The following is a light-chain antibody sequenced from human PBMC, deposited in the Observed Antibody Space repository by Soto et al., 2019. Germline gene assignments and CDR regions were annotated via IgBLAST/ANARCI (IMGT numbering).Light chain of an antibody. V-gene: IGKV1-5*01. CDR1: QSVSIW. J-gene: IGKJ1*01. CDR2: DAS. CDR3: QQYNTWT. Sequence: DIQMTQSPSTLSASEGDRVTISFRASQSVSIWLAWYQQKPGRAPKLLIYDASSLESGVPSRFSGSGSGTEFTLTISRLRPDDFATYYCQQYNTWTFGQGTKVDI.